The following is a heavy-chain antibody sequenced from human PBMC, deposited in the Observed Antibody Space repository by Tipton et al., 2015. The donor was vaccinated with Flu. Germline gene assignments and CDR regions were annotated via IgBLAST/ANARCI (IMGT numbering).Heavy chain of an antibody. V-gene: IGHV4-59*01. J-gene: IGHJ5*02. CDR1: GGSISSYY. CDR2: IYYSGST. D-gene: IGHD6-19*01. CDR3: ASSVAVAAPGWFDP. Sequence: LRLSCTVSGGSISSYYWSWIRQPPGKGLEWIGYIYYSGSTNYNPSLKSRVTISVDTSKNQFSLKLSSVTAADTAVYYCASSVAVAAPGWFDPWGQGTLVTGS.